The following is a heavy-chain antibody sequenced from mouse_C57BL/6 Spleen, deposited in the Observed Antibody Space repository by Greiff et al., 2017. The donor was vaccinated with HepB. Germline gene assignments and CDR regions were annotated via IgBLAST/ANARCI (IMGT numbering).Heavy chain of an antibody. D-gene: IGHD2-4*01. J-gene: IGHJ4*01. Sequence: QVQLKESGPELVKPGASVKISCKASGYAFSSSWMNWVKQRPGKGLEWIGRIYPGDGDTNYNGKFKGKATLTADKSSSTAYMQLSSLTSEDSAVYFCARGTMITTNYYAMDYWGQGTSVTVSS. CDR3: ARGTMITTNYYAMDY. V-gene: IGHV1-82*01. CDR2: IYPGDGDT. CDR1: GYAFSSSW.